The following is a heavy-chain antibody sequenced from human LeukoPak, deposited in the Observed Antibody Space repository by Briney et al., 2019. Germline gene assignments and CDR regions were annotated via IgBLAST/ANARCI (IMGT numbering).Heavy chain of an antibody. V-gene: IGHV1-69*01. CDR3: ARAVNYDFWSGMYYYYMDV. Sequence: ASVKVSCKASGGTFSSYAISWVRQAPGQGLEWMGGIIPIFGTANYAQKFQGRVTITADESTSTAYMELRSLRSDDTAVYYCARAVNYDFWSGMYYYYMDVWGKGTTVTVSS. CDR2: IIPIFGTA. CDR1: GGTFSSYA. D-gene: IGHD3-3*01. J-gene: IGHJ6*03.